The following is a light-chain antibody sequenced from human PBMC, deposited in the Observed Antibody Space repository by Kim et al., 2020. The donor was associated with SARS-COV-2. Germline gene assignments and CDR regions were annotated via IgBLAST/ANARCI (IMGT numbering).Light chain of an antibody. J-gene: IGLJ3*02. CDR2: DNK. Sequence: QRVILSCSGSTSNIGSNTMNWYQHLPGTAHKPLIFDNKQRPSGVPDRFSGFKSGTSDSLVISGLQSEDEADYYCSAWDDNLNGRGVFGGGTQLTVL. V-gene: IGLV1-44*01. CDR1: TSNIGSNT. CDR3: SAWDDNLNGRGV.